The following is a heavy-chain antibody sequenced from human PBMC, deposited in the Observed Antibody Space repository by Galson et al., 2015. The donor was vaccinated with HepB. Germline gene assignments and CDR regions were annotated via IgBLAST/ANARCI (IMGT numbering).Heavy chain of an antibody. Sequence: SVKVSCKASGYIFTAYGISWVRQAPGQGLEWMGWISADNGNINYAQKFQGRVTMTTDTPTSTAYMDLRSLRSDDTAVYYCARHALYYYDSSGYYYEEVYGMDAWGQGTTVTVS. CDR1: GYIFTAYG. J-gene: IGHJ6*02. D-gene: IGHD3-22*01. V-gene: IGHV1-18*01. CDR2: ISADNGNI. CDR3: ARHALYYYDSSGYYYEEVYGMDA.